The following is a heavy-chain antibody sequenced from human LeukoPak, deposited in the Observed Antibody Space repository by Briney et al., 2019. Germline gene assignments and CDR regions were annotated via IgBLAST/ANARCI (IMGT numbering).Heavy chain of an antibody. J-gene: IGHJ4*02. D-gene: IGHD3-3*01. Sequence: SETLSLTCTISSGSISSGDSYWGWTRQPPGKGLEWIGYVYYSGNTYYNPSLKSRVTISVDTSKNQFSLKLNSVTAADAAVYYCARLVETPRAFDSWGQGTLVTVSS. CDR2: VYYSGNT. V-gene: IGHV4-30-4*01. CDR3: ARLVETPRAFDS. CDR1: SGSISSGDSY.